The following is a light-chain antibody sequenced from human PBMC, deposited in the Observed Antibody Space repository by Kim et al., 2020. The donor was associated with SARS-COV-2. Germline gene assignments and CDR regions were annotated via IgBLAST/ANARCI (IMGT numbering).Light chain of an antibody. Sequence: EIVMTQSPATLSVSPGERATLSCRASHSVSNNLAWYQQIPGQAPRLLIYGASTRATGIPARFSGSGSGTEFTLTISSLQSEDFAVYYCQHYNNLPLTFGGGTKVDIK. CDR3: QHYNNLPLT. V-gene: IGKV3-15*01. CDR2: GAS. J-gene: IGKJ4*01. CDR1: HSVSNN.